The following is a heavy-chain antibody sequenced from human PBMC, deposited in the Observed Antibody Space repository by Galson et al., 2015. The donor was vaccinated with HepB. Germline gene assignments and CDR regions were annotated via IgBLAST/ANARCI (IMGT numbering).Heavy chain of an antibody. D-gene: IGHD2-15*01. J-gene: IGHJ6*02. V-gene: IGHV1-69*13. Sequence: SVKVSCKASGYTFTSYDINWVRQATGQGLEWMGGIIPIFGTANYAQKFQGRVTITADESTSTAYMELSSLRSEDTAVYYCARGGGYYYGMDVWGQGTTVTVSS. CDR3: ARGGGYYYGMDV. CDR1: GYTFTSYD. CDR2: IIPIFGTA.